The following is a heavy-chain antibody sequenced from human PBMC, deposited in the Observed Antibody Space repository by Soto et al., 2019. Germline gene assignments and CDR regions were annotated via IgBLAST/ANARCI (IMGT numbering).Heavy chain of an antibody. J-gene: IGHJ6*02. CDR1: GGSFSGYY. Sequence: PSETLSLTCAVYGGSFSGYYWSWIRQPPGKGLEWIGEINHSGSTNYNPSLKSRVTISVDTSKNQFSLKLSSVTAAGTAVYYCARGALYCSGGSCYGGYYYYGMDVWGQGTTVTVSS. CDR3: ARGALYCSGGSCYGGYYYYGMDV. V-gene: IGHV4-34*01. D-gene: IGHD2-15*01. CDR2: INHSGST.